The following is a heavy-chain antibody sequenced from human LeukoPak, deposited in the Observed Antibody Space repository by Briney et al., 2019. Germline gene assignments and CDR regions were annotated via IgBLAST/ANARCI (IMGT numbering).Heavy chain of an antibody. J-gene: IGHJ5*02. CDR1: GFTFDDYA. Sequence: GGSLRLSCAASGFTFDDYAMHWVRQAPGKGLEWVSGISWNSGSIGYADSVKGRFTISRDNAKNSLYLQMNSLRAEDTALYYCARDRSLVDGDYGVWFDAWGQGSLVTVSS. V-gene: IGHV3-9*01. D-gene: IGHD4-17*01. CDR2: ISWNSGSI. CDR3: ARDRSLVDGDYGVWFDA.